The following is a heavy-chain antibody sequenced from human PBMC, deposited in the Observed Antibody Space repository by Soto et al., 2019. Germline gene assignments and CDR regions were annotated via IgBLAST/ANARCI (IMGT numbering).Heavy chain of an antibody. CDR3: ASGYSSSWYNAFDI. V-gene: IGHV3-74*01. CDR2: INSDGSST. Sequence: VGSLRLSCAASGFSFSSYWMHWVRQAPGKGLVWVSRINSDGSSTTYADSVKGRFTISRDNAKNTLYVQMNSLRAEDTAVYYCASGYSSSWYNAFDIWGQGTMVNVSS. J-gene: IGHJ3*02. D-gene: IGHD6-13*01. CDR1: GFSFSSYW.